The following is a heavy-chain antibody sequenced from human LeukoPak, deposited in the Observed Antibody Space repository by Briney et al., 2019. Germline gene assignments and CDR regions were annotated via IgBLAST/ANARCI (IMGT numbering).Heavy chain of an antibody. D-gene: IGHD1-26*01. CDR2: ISYDGDNK. J-gene: IGHJ4*02. V-gene: IGHV3-30*04. CDR3: ASSPGLVGATVDY. Sequence: PGGSLRLSCAGTGFIFGSYAMHWVRQAPGKGLEGVAVISYDGDNKYYADSVKGRFTISRDNSKNTLYLQMNSLRVEDTALYYCASSPGLVGATVDYWGQGTLVTVSS. CDR1: GFIFGSYA.